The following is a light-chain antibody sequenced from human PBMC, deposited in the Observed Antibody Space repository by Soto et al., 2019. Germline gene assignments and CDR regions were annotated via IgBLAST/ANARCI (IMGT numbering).Light chain of an antibody. V-gene: IGKV3-20*01. CDR3: QQDLGPACA. Sequence: LAGGTVSVSVGAGEIETHTCSASRSVSSSYLAWYQQKPGKAPRLLIYGASSRATGIPERFSGCGHGKDFTLTITAVSADHLNRSSCQQDLGPACAFAEGTKVDIK. CDR1: RSVSSSY. J-gene: IGKJ1*01. CDR2: GAS.